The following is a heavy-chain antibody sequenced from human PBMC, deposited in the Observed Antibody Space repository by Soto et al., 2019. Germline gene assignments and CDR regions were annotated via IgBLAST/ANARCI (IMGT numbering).Heavy chain of an antibody. Sequence: EVQLLESGGGLVQPGGSLRLSCAASGFTFSSYAMSWVRQAPGKGLEWVSAISGSGGSTYYADSVKGRFTISRNNSKNTLYLQMNSLRAEDTAVYYCAKNPLRFLEWPKGENWFDPWGQGTLVTVSS. CDR3: AKNPLRFLEWPKGENWFDP. CDR2: ISGSGGST. V-gene: IGHV3-23*01. J-gene: IGHJ5*02. CDR1: GFTFSSYA. D-gene: IGHD3-3*01.